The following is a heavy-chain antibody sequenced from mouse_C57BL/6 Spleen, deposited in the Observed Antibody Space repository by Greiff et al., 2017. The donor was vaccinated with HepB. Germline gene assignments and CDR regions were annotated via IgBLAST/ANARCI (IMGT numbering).Heavy chain of an antibody. D-gene: IGHD3-3*01. Sequence: EVKLQESGPVLVKPGASVKMSCKASGYTFTDYYMNWVKQSHGKSLEWIGVINPYNGGTSYNQKFKGKATLTVDKSSSTAYMELNSLTSEDSAVYYCAQEEGGTFRADYWGQGTTLTVSS. CDR2: INPYNGGT. V-gene: IGHV1-19*01. CDR3: AQEEGGTFRADY. CDR1: GYTFTDYY. J-gene: IGHJ2*01.